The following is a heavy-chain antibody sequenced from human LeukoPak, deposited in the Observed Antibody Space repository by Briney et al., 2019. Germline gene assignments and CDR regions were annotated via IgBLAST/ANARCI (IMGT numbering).Heavy chain of an antibody. V-gene: IGHV4-4*07. Sequence: SETLSLTCTVSGGSISSYYWSWIRQPAGKGLEWIGRIHTSGSTNYNPSLKSRVTMSVDTSKKQFSLKVTSVTAADTAVYYCARDPASLPNDAFDIWGQGTMVTVSS. CDR2: IHTSGST. CDR3: ARDPASLPNDAFDI. J-gene: IGHJ3*02. D-gene: IGHD2-2*01. CDR1: GGSISSYY.